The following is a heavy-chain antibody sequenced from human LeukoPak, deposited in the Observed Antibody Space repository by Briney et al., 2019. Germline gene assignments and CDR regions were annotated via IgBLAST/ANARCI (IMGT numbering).Heavy chain of an antibody. J-gene: IGHJ6*03. Sequence: SETLSLTCAVYGGSFSGYYWSWIRQPPGKGLEWIGEINHSGSTNYNPSLKSRVTISVDTSKNQFSLKLSSVTAADTAVYYCARDDWGYCSSTSCYGEYYYYMDVWGKGTTVTVSS. CDR2: INHSGST. CDR3: ARDDWGYCSSTSCYGEYYYYMDV. CDR1: GGSFSGYY. D-gene: IGHD2-2*01. V-gene: IGHV4-34*01.